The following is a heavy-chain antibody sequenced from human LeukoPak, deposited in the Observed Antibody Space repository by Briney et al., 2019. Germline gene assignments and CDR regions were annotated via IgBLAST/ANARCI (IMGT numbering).Heavy chain of an antibody. CDR2: ISSSGGST. V-gene: IGHV3-23*01. CDR3: AKDSQVVPAAKSHFDY. CDR1: GFTCSNEA. J-gene: IGHJ4*02. Sequence: VGSLRLAWTAAGFTCSNEAMSWVRQPPGKGQEWGSGISSSGGSTYYAGSVKGWFPISRDNSKNTLFLQLNRLSAEDTALYYCAKDSQVVPAAKSHFDYWGQGTLVTVSS. D-gene: IGHD2-2*01.